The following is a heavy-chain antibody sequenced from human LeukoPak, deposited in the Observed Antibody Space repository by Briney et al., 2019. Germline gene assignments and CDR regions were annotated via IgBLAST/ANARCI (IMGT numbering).Heavy chain of an antibody. CDR1: GYTFTDYY. V-gene: IGHV1-18*04. J-gene: IGHJ5*02. Sequence: ASVKVSCKASGYTFTDYYMHWVRQAPGQGLEWMGWISGYNGNTNYAQKFLGRVSMTADTSTSTAYMELRSLTSDDTAVYYCARDQYYDSKGWFDPWGQGTLVTVSS. CDR2: ISGYNGNT. CDR3: ARDQYYDSKGWFDP. D-gene: IGHD3-22*01.